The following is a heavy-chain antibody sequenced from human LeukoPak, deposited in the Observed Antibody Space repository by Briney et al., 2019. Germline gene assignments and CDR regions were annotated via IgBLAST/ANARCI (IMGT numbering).Heavy chain of an antibody. D-gene: IGHD7-27*01. J-gene: IGHJ4*02. CDR3: ARDYRTGFDY. CDR1: GYTFGSYG. CDR2: ISAYNGNT. Sequence: ASVKVSCKASGYTFGSYGITWVRQAPGQGLEWMGWISAYNGNTNYAQKFQGRVTMTTDTSTTTAYMELRSLRSDDTAVYYCARDYRTGFDYWGQGTLVTVSS. V-gene: IGHV1-18*01.